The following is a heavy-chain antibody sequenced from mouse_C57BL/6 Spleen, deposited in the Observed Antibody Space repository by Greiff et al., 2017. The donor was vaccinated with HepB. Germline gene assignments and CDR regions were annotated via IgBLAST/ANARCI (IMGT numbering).Heavy chain of an antibody. Sequence: QVQLQQSGAELVRPGPSVKVSCKASGYAFTNYLIEWVKQRPGQGLEWIGVINPGSGGTNYNEKFKGKATLTADKSSSTAYMQLSSLTSEDSAVYFCARSGYSNYDPAWFAYWGQGTLVTVSA. J-gene: IGHJ3*01. CDR2: INPGSGGT. V-gene: IGHV1-54*01. CDR1: GYAFTNYL. D-gene: IGHD2-5*01. CDR3: ARSGYSNYDPAWFAY.